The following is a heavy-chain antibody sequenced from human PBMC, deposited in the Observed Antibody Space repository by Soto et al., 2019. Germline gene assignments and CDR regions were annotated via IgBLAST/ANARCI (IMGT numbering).Heavy chain of an antibody. CDR2: IYHSGST. CDR1: GGSISSGGYS. Sequence: PSETLSLTCAVSGGSISSGGYSWSWIRQPPGKGLEWIGYIYHSGSTYYNPSLKSRVTISVDRSKNQFSLKLSSVTAADTAVYYCASARWDYWGQGTLVTVSS. CDR3: ASARWDY. J-gene: IGHJ4*02. V-gene: IGHV4-30-2*01.